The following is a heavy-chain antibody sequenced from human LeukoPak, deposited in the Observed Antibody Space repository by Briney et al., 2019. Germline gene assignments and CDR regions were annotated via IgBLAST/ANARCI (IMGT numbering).Heavy chain of an antibody. D-gene: IGHD3-10*01. CDR1: GYTFTSYG. CDR3: ARDLYYYGSGTPRSFDY. J-gene: IGHJ4*02. V-gene: IGHV1-18*01. CDR2: ISAYHGTT. Sequence: ASVKVSCKASGYTFTSYGISWVRQAPGQGLEWMGWISAYHGTTNYAQNVQARVTMTTDKSTSTAYMELRSLTSDDTAVYYCARDLYYYGSGTPRSFDYWGQGTLITVSS.